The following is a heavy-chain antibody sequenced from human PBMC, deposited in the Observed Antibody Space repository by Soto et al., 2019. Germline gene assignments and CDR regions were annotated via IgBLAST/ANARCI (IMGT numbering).Heavy chain of an antibody. V-gene: IGHV4-59*12. D-gene: IGHD1-20*01. CDR2: IYYSGST. Sequence: SETLSLTCTVSGGSISSYYWSWLRLPPGKGLEWIGYIYYSGSTNYNPSIKRRVTISVDTSTNQFSLKLSSVTAADTAVYYCARARGITGNPGMDVWGQGTTVTVSS. CDR1: GGSISSYY. CDR3: ARARGITGNPGMDV. J-gene: IGHJ6*02.